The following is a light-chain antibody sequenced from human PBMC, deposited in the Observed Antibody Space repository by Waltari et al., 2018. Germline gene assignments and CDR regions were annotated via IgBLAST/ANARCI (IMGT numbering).Light chain of an antibody. V-gene: IGLV2-14*03. CDR2: DVS. CDR3: SSYISSDTLEL. Sequence: HSALTQPASVSGSPGQSITIPCPGPSSDIGNYNYVSWYQQHPGKAPKLMIFDVSNRPSGVSDRFYGSKSGNTASLTISGLQAEDEADYYCSSYISSDTLELFGGGTSLTVL. CDR1: SSDIGNYNY. J-gene: IGLJ2*01.